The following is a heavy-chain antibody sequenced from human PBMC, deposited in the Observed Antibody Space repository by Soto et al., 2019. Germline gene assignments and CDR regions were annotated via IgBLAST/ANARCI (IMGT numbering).Heavy chain of an antibody. D-gene: IGHD3-22*01. V-gene: IGHV3-64D*08. CDR3: VKDRPDRVVVVIREEGYFDY. J-gene: IGHJ4*02. Sequence: GGSLRLSCSASGFTFSSYAMHWVRQAPGKGLEYVSAISSNGGSTYYADSVKGRFTISRDNSKNTLYLQMSSLRAEDTAVYYCVKDRPDRVVVVIREEGYFDYWGQGTLVTVSS. CDR1: GFTFSSYA. CDR2: ISSNGGST.